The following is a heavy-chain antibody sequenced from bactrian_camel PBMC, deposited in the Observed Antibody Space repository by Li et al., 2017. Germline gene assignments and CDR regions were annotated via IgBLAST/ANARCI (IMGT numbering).Heavy chain of an antibody. D-gene: IGHD3*01. CDR3: KGVRLCGDSDIETV. V-gene: IGHV3S40*01. CDR2: INSRDDST. Sequence: VQLVESGGGLVPPGGSLRLSCVASGFTFSTYSMSWVRQAPGKGLEWASSINSRDDSTYYAEFVKGRFTISQDNAKNAVYLQMNSLTPEDTGLYRCKGVRLCGDSDIETVWSQGTQVTVS. CDR1: GFTFSTYS. J-gene: IGHJ4*01.